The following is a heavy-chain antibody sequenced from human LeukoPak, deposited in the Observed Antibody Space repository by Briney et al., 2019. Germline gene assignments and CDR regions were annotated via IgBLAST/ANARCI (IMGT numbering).Heavy chain of an antibody. D-gene: IGHD3-3*01. CDR2: INHSGST. J-gene: IGHJ6*02. CDR1: GGSFSGYY. CDR3: ARDGRFRGITIFGVVYGMDV. V-gene: IGHV4-34*01. Sequence: SETLSLTCAVYGGSFSGYYWSWIRQPPGKGLEWIGEINHSGSTNYNPSLKSRVTISVDTSKNQFSLKLSSVTAADTAVYYCARDGRFRGITIFGVVYGMDVWGQGTTVTVSS.